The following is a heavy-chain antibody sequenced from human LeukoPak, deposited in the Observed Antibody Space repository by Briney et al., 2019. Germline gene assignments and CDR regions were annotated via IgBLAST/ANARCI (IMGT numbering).Heavy chain of an antibody. Sequence: ASVKVSCKASGFSFTSNYIHWVRQAPGQGLEWMGMIYPRDGSTSYAQKFQGRVTVTRDTSTSTVHMELSGLRSEDTAVYYCARDQEAFDYWGQGTLVTVSS. J-gene: IGHJ4*02. CDR2: IYPRDGST. V-gene: IGHV1-46*01. CDR3: ARDQEAFDY. CDR1: GFSFTSNY.